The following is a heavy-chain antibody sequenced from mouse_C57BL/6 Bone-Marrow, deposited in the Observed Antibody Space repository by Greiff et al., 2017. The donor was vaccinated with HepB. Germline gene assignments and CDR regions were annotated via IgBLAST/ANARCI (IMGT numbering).Heavy chain of an antibody. J-gene: IGHJ3*01. CDR2: INPGSGGT. V-gene: IGHV1-54*01. Sequence: QVTLKESGAELVRPGTSVKVSCKASGYAFTNYLIEWVKQRPGQGLEWIGVINPGSGGTNYNEKFKGKATLTAEKSSSISYMQLSSLTSEDSAVYFGARIWSSAYWGQGTLVTVSA. D-gene: IGHD1-1*02. CDR3: ARIWSSAY. CDR1: GYAFTNYL.